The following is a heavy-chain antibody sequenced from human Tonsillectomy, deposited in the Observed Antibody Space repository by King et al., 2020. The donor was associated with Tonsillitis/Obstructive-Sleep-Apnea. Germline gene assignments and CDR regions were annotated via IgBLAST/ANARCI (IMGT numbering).Heavy chain of an antibody. CDR2: INQDGSEE. V-gene: IGHV3-7*01. CDR1: TFTFSTYW. Sequence: VQLVESGGDLVQPGGSLRLSCAASTFTFSTYWMNWVRQAPGKGLEWVANINQDGSEENYVDSVRGRFTISIDNAKNSLYLQMNSLRADDTAVYYCAGHTGWYIESWGQGTLVTVSS. CDR3: AGHTGWYIES. J-gene: IGHJ1*01. D-gene: IGHD6-19*01.